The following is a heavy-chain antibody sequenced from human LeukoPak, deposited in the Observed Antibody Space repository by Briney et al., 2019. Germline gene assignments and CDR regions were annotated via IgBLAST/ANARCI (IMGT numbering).Heavy chain of an antibody. Sequence: AETLSLTCSVSGVSIRGYYWSWLRQPPGKGLEGFGYIYYSGSTNYNPSLKSRVTISVDTSKNQFSLKLSSVTAADTAVYYCARGREWEPKVFDYWGQGTLVTVSS. D-gene: IGHD1-26*01. CDR1: GVSIRGYY. J-gene: IGHJ4*02. CDR2: IYYSGST. CDR3: ARGREWEPKVFDY. V-gene: IGHV4-59*13.